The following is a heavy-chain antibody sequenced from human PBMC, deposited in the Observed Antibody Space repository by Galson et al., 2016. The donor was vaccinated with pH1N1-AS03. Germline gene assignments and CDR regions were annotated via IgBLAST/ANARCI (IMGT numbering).Heavy chain of an antibody. J-gene: IGHJ5*02. D-gene: IGHD4-17*01. CDR1: GGSISSHY. CDR2: INYSGST. V-gene: IGHV4-59*11. Sequence: ETLSLTCTVSGGSISSHYWNWIRQPPGKGLEWIGYINYSGSTNYNPSLKSRATISVDTSKNQFPLKLSSVTAADTAVYYCARHDYGDYVGWFDPWGQGTLVTVSS. CDR3: ARHDYGDYVGWFDP.